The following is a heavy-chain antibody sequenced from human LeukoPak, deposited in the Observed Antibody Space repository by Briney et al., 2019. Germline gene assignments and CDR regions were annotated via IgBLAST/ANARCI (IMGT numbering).Heavy chain of an antibody. CDR1: GYSFSSYW. D-gene: IGHD6-19*01. J-gene: IGHJ4*02. CDR3: ARRGSSGWFFDY. V-gene: IGHV5-51*01. CDR2: LYPGDSET. Sequence: GESLKISCKCSGYSFSSYWIGWVRQMSGKGLEWMGILYPGDSETRYSPFFQGQVTISADKSISTAYLQWSSLKASDTATYYCARRGSSGWFFDYWGQGTLVTVSS.